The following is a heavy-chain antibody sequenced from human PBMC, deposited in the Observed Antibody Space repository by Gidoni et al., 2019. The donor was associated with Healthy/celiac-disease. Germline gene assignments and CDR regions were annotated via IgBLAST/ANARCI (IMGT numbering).Heavy chain of an antibody. CDR1: GFTISSYA. D-gene: IGHD3-16*02. Sequence: EVQLVESGGGLVQPGGSLRLSGAALGFTISSYAMSWVRQAPGKGLEWVSAISGSGGSTYYADSVKGRFTISRDNSKNTLYLQMNSLRAEDTAVYYCAKVNDYVWGSYRNFDYWGQGTLVTVSS. V-gene: IGHV3-23*04. J-gene: IGHJ4*02. CDR3: AKVNDYVWGSYRNFDY. CDR2: ISGSGGST.